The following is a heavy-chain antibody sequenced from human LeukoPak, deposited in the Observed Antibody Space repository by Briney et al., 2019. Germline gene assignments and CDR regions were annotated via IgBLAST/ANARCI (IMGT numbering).Heavy chain of an antibody. J-gene: IGHJ4*02. CDR1: GFTFSSYS. CDR3: ARNSGTYFDY. CDR2: ISSSSSTT. D-gene: IGHD1-26*01. Sequence: GGSLRLSCASSGFTFSSYSMNWVRQAPGKGLEWVSYISSSSSTTHYVDSVKGRFTISRDDAKNSLHLQMNSLRAEDTAVYYCARNSGTYFDYWGQGTLVTVSS. V-gene: IGHV3-48*01.